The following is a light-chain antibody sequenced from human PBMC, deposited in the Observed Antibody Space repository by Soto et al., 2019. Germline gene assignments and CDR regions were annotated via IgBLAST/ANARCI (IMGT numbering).Light chain of an antibody. CDR3: CSYTSSTNYV. CDR2: GVS. V-gene: IGLV2-14*01. J-gene: IGLJ1*01. Sequence: QSVLTQPASVSGSPGQSITISCTGTTSDVRIYNYVSWYQQHPGKAPKLMIYGVSNRPSGVSNRFSGAKSGHTASLTISGLQVEDEADYYCCSYTSSTNYVFGPGTKLTVL. CDR1: TSDVRIYNY.